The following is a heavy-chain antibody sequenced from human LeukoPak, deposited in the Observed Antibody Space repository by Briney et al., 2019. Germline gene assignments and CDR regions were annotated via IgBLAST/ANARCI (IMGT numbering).Heavy chain of an antibody. D-gene: IGHD3-16*02. V-gene: IGHV4-39*01. CDR2: IYYSGST. CDR1: GGSISSSSYC. J-gene: IGHJ6*03. CDR3: ARSCSLSISTYYMDV. Sequence: SETLSLTCTVSGGSISSSSYCWGWIRQPPGKGLEWIGSIYYSGSTYYNPSLKSRVTISVDTSKNQFSLKLSSVTAADTAVYYCARSCSLSISTYYMDVWGKGTTVTVSS.